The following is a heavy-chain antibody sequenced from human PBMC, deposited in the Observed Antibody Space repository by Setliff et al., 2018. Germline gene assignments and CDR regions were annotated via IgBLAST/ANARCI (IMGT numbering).Heavy chain of an antibody. D-gene: IGHD2-2*01. CDR2: ISGYNGYT. Sequence: PSVKVSCKAVGYTFAKYGTSWVRQAPGQGLEWMGWISGYNGYTVYAQKLQGRVTLTTDTSTGTAYMEVRSLRSDDTAQYYCVRDRAAIVVGPPTAAFDIWGQGTMVTVSS. J-gene: IGHJ3*02. CDR3: VRDRAAIVVGPPTAAFDI. V-gene: IGHV1-18*01. CDR1: GYTFAKYG.